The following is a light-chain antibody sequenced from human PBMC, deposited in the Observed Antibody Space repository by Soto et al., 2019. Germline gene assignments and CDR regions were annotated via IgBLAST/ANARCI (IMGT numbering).Light chain of an antibody. V-gene: IGLV2-18*02. Sequence: QSALTQPPSVSGSPGQSVTISCSGTIDDVTAYYRVSWYQQTPGTAPKLMIYDVSNRPSGVPDRFSGSKSGNTASLTISGLQAEDEADYYCCSYAGSSTFVFGTGTKLTVL. CDR2: DVS. J-gene: IGLJ1*01. CDR1: IDDVTAYYR. CDR3: CSYAGSSTFV.